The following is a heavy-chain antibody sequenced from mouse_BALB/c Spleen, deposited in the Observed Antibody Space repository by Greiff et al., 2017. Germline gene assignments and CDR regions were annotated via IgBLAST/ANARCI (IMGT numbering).Heavy chain of an antibody. Sequence: EVQGVESGGGLVKPGGSLKLSCAASGFTFSSYAMSWVRQSPEKGLEWVAEISSGGSYTYYPDTVTGRFTISRDNAKNTLYLEMSSLRSEDTAMYYCARWYYYYDSSYEDYYAMDYWGQGTSVTVSS. V-gene: IGHV5-9-4*01. CDR2: ISSGGSYT. D-gene: IGHD1-1*01. CDR3: ARWYYYYDSSYEDYYAMDY. CDR1: GFTFSSYA. J-gene: IGHJ4*01.